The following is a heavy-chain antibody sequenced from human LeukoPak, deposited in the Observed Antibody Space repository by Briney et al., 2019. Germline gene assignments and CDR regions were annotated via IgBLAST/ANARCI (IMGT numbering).Heavy chain of an antibody. Sequence: GASVKVSCKASGYTFTSYGISWVRQAPGQGLEWMGWISAYNGNTNYAQKLQGRVTMTTDTSTSTAYMELRGLRSDDTAVYYCARDAAAAYWDYYYYYGMDVWGQGTTVTVSS. J-gene: IGHJ6*02. CDR2: ISAYNGNT. V-gene: IGHV1-18*01. D-gene: IGHD2-2*01. CDR1: GYTFTSYG. CDR3: ARDAAAAYWDYYYYYGMDV.